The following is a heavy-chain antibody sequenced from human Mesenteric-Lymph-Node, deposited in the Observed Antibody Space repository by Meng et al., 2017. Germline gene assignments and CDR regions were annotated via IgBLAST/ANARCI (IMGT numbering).Heavy chain of an antibody. V-gene: IGHV5-51*01. Sequence: GESLKISCLGSGYTFTTYWIVWVRQMPGKGLEWMGIFNPGNSDTRNNPSFQSQVTMSADNSVSTAYLQWSSLEASDTAMYYCARRPNKQGDAFDIWGQGTMVTVSS. CDR1: GYTFTTYW. J-gene: IGHJ3*02. CDR3: ARRPNKQGDAFDI. CDR2: FNPGNSDT. D-gene: IGHD1/OR15-1a*01.